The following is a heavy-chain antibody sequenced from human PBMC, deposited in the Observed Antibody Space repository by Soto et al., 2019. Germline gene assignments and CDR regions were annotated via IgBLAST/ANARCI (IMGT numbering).Heavy chain of an antibody. CDR2: IKEDGSEK. J-gene: IGHJ4*02. CDR1: GFTFSRYW. Sequence: GGSLRLSCAASGFTFSRYWMSWVRQAPGKGLEWVANIKEDGSEKYYVDSVKGRFTISRDNAKNSLYLQVNSLRAEDTAVYYCVREGEPYSRACRKCGAYDYWGQGNVVTVSS. CDR3: VREGEPYSRACRKCGAYDY. D-gene: IGHD4-4*01. V-gene: IGHV3-7*01.